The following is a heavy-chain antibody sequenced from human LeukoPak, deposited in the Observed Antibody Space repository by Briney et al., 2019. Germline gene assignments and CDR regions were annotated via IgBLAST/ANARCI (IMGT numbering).Heavy chain of an antibody. CDR2: ISGSSTYI. J-gene: IGHJ3*02. Sequence: GGSLRLSCAASGFTFSSYGMHWVRQAPGKGLEWVSSISGSSTYIYYADSVKGRFTISRDNAKNSLYLQMNSLRAEDSAVYYCARHRSSSWLDAFDIWGQGTMVTVSS. D-gene: IGHD6-6*01. V-gene: IGHV3-21*01. CDR1: GFTFSSYG. CDR3: ARHRSSSWLDAFDI.